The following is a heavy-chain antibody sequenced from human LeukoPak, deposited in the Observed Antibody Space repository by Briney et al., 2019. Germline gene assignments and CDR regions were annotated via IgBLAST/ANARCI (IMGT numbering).Heavy chain of an antibody. D-gene: IGHD3-22*01. V-gene: IGHV3-23*01. Sequence: GGSLRLSCAASGFTFSSYSMSWVRQAPGKGLEWVSAISGSGGSTYYADSVKGRFTISRDNSKNTLYLQMNSLRAEDTAVYYCAKLGHYDSSGYYLYWGQGTLVTVSS. J-gene: IGHJ4*02. CDR3: AKLGHYDSSGYYLY. CDR2: ISGSGGST. CDR1: GFTFSSYS.